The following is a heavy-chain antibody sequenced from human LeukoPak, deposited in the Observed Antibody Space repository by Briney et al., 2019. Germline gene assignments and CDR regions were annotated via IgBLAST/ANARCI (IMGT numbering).Heavy chain of an antibody. CDR2: IIPIFGTA. D-gene: IGHD4-17*01. CDR1: GGTFSSYA. V-gene: IGHV1-69*05. Sequence: ASLKVSCKASGGTFSSYAISWVRQAPGQGLDWMGRIIPIFGTANYAQKFQGRVTITTDESTSTAYMELSRLRSEDTAVYYCASDSYGALDYWGQGTLVTVSS. J-gene: IGHJ4*02. CDR3: ASDSYGALDY.